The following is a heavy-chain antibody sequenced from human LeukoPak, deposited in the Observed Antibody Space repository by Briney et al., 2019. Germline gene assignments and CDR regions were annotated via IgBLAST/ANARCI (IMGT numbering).Heavy chain of an antibody. D-gene: IGHD3-3*01. Sequence: SQTLSLTCTVSGGSISSGNYYWSWTRQPAGKGLEWIGHIYTSGSTNYNPSLKSRVTISVDTSKNQFSLKLSSLTAADTAVYYCAREGYDSLWGQGTLVTVSS. CDR1: GGSISSGNYY. CDR2: IYTSGST. J-gene: IGHJ4*02. V-gene: IGHV4-61*09. CDR3: AREGYDSL.